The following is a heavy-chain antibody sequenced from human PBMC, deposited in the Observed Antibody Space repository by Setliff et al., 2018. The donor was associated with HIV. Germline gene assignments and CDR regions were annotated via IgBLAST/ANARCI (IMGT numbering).Heavy chain of an antibody. Sequence: ASVKVSCKVSGYTLTKLSMHWVRQAPEKGLEWMGGFDPELGETFFAQNFRGRLTMTQDTSTDTAYMELTSLRSDDTAMYHCATDNREGVGTPYYFDYWGQGTQVTVSS. CDR3: ATDNREGVGTPYYFDY. CDR2: FDPELGET. CDR1: GYTLTKLS. V-gene: IGHV1-24*01. J-gene: IGHJ4*02. D-gene: IGHD1-26*01.